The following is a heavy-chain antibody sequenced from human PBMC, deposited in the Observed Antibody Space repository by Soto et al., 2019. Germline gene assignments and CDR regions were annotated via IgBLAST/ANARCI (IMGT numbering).Heavy chain of an antibody. V-gene: IGHV1-8*01. Sequence: QVQLVQSGAELKKPGASVKVACKTSGYTFTSFDISWVRQASGHGLEWMGWMNPNNGDTVFAQKFQGRLSMTRNTSISTAYRELSSLSSDDTAVYYCARVEGQLDYWGQGTLVTGSS. D-gene: IGHD6-6*01. CDR3: ARVEGQLDY. CDR1: GYTFTSFD. J-gene: IGHJ4*01. CDR2: MNPNNGDT.